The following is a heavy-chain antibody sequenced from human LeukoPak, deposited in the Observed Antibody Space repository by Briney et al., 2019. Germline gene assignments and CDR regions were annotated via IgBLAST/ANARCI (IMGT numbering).Heavy chain of an antibody. CDR1: GFTFTSSA. D-gene: IGHD2-21*02. CDR3: VARTEAYCGGDCYSY. V-gene: IGHV1-58*02. CDR2: IVVGSGNT. J-gene: IGHJ4*02. Sequence: SVKVSCKASGFTFTSSAMQWVRQARGQRLEWIGWIVVGSGNTNYAQKFQERVTITRDMSTSTAYMELSSLRSEDTAVYYCVARTEAYCGGDCYSYWGQGTLDTVSS.